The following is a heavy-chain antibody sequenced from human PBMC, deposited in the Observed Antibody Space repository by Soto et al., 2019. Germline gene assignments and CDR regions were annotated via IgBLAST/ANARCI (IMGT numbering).Heavy chain of an antibody. CDR1: GYTFTSYG. V-gene: IGHV1-18*04. J-gene: IGHJ6*02. CDR3: ARGGMAARPNYCYSYDMDV. D-gene: IGHD6-6*01. CDR2: ISAYNGNT. Sequence: QVQLVQSGAEVKKPGASVKVSCKASGYTFTSYGISWVRQAPGQGLEWMGWISAYNGNTNYAQKLQVRVTMTTDTSTSKAYMEVSSLRSDDTAVYYCARGGMAARPNYCYSYDMDVWGQGTKVTVSS.